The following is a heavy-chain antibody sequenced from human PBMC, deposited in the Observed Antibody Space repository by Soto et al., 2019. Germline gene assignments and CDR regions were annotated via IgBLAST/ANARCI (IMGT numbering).Heavy chain of an antibody. D-gene: IGHD3-22*01. Sequence: ASVKVSCKASGGTLSSYAISWVRQAPGRGLEWMGGIIPIFGTANYAQKFQGRVTITADESTSTAYMELSSLRSEDTAVYYCASPKGPYYDSSGYYHWGQGTLVTVSS. CDR2: IIPIFGTA. V-gene: IGHV1-69*13. CDR1: GGTLSSYA. CDR3: ASPKGPYYDSSGYYH. J-gene: IGHJ5*02.